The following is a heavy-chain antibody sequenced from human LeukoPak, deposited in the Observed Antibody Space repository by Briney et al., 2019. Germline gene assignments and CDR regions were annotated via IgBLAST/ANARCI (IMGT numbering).Heavy chain of an antibody. J-gene: IGHJ4*02. D-gene: IGHD2-2*01. CDR1: GHTFTSYD. Sequence: ASVKVSCKASGHTFTSYDISWVRQAPGQGLEWMGYISGYNGNTIYAQKVQDRVTMTTDTSTSTAYMELRSLRSDDTAVYYCARWGGTYQTYFDYWGQGTLVTVSS. CDR3: ARWGGTYQTYFDY. CDR2: ISGYNGNT. V-gene: IGHV1-18*01.